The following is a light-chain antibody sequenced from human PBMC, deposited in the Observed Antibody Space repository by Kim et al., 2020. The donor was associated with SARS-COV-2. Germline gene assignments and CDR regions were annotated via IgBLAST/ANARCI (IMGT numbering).Light chain of an antibody. Sequence: ATINCKSNQSLLYSSNNQNYLAWYQQKAGQPPRLLVYWASTRESGVPDRFSGSGSGTDFTLTISSLQAEDVAVYYCQQYYDTLALTFGGGTKVEIK. CDR1: QSLLYSSNNQNY. CDR2: WAS. CDR3: QQYYDTLALT. J-gene: IGKJ4*01. V-gene: IGKV4-1*01.